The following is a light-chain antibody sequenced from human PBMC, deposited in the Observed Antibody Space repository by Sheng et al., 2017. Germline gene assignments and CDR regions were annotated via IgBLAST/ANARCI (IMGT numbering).Light chain of an antibody. J-gene: IGKJ4*01. CDR2: GAS. Sequence: EIVLTQSPGTLSLSPGERATLSCRPSQMLTNRYLAWYQQKPGQAPRLLIYGASNRATGIPARFSGSGSGTDFTLTISSLEPEDFAVYYCQQRSNWPLTFGGGTKVEIK. V-gene: IGKV3-11*01. CDR3: QQRSNWPLT. CDR1: QMLTNRY.